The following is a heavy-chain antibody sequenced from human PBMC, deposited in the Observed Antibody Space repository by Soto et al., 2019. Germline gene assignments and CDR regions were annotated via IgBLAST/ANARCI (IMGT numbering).Heavy chain of an antibody. Sequence: QLVESGGGLVHPGTSLRLSCTASCFTFDDYPMHWVRQRPGQGLEWVSGITWNSANVGYADSVRGRFTISRYNAKNSLFLQMDNLRPEDTAFYFCAKGGYCTDGSCYTEFAPRGQGTLVTVSS. V-gene: IGHV3-9*01. CDR1: CFTFDDYP. CDR3: AKGGYCTDGSCYTEFAP. D-gene: IGHD2-15*01. J-gene: IGHJ5*02. CDR2: ITWNSANV.